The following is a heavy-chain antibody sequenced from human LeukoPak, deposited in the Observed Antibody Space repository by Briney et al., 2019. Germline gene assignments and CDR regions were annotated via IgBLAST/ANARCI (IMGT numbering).Heavy chain of an antibody. CDR2: ISSSSSYI. CDR1: GFTFSSYS. Sequence: GGSLRLSYAASGFTFSSYSMNWVRQAPGKGLEWVSSISSSSSYIYYADSVKGRFTISRDNAKNSLYLQMNSLRAEDTAVYYCARADYGDYGYFQHWGQGTLVTVSS. J-gene: IGHJ1*01. D-gene: IGHD4-17*01. V-gene: IGHV3-21*01. CDR3: ARADYGDYGYFQH.